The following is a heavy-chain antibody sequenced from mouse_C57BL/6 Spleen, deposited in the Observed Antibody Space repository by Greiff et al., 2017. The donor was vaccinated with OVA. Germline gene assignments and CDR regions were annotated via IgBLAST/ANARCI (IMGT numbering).Heavy chain of an antibody. Sequence: QVQLQQPGAELVRPGSSVKLSCKASGYTFTSYWMHWVKQRPIQGLEWIGNIDPSDSETHYNQKFKDKATLTVDKSSSTAYMQLSSLTSEDSAVYYCARSQLGTWFAYWGQGTLVTVSA. CDR1: GYTFTSYW. V-gene: IGHV1-52*01. D-gene: IGHD4-1*02. CDR2: IDPSDSET. J-gene: IGHJ3*01. CDR3: ARSQLGTWFAY.